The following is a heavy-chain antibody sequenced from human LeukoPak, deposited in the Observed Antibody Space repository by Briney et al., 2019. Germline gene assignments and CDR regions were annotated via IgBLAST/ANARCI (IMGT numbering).Heavy chain of an antibody. D-gene: IGHD2-8*01. CDR3: VRGYQWGFDC. V-gene: IGHV3-48*03. CDR1: GFTFSSYE. Sequence: GGSLRLSCAASGFTFSSYEMNWVRQAPGKGLEWVSYISSSGSTIYYADSVKGRFTISRDNAKNSLYLQMNSLRAEDTAAYFCVRGYQWGFDCWGQGNLVIVSS. CDR2: ISSSGSTI. J-gene: IGHJ4*02.